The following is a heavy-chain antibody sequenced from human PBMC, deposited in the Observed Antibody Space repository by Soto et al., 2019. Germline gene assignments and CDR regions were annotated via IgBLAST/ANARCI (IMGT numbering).Heavy chain of an antibody. V-gene: IGHV3-15*01. D-gene: IGHD5-12*01. J-gene: IGHJ4*02. CDR2: IKTKTDGDTT. CDR1: GFTFSDTW. CDR3: SSRPLGYSAYGSQR. Sequence: GGSLRLSCAASGFTFSDTWMNWVRQAPGKGLEWVGRIKTKTDGDTTEYAAPVKGRFTISRDDSQNTLYLQMSSLKIEDTAVYYCSSRPLGYSAYGSQRWGQGTLVTVSS.